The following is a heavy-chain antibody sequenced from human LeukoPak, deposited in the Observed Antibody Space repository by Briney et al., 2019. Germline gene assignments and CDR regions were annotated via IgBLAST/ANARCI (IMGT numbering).Heavy chain of an antibody. D-gene: IGHD6-19*01. J-gene: IGHJ3*02. V-gene: IGHV4-39*01. CDR3: ARLPVAGPLSEGFDI. CDR1: GGSITTSIQS. Sequence: SETLSLTCIVSGGSITTSIQSWVWIRQPPGKGLEWIGSIYYDGSTYYHPSLKSRFTISVETSKNQFSLKMRSVTATDTAVYYCARLPVAGPLSEGFDIWGQGTLVTVSS. CDR2: IYYDGST.